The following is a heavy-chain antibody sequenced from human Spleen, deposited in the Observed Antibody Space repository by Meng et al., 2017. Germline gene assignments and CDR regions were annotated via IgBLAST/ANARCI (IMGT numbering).Heavy chain of an antibody. D-gene: IGHD6-13*01. CDR3: ASFLAAAAGRGSFDY. J-gene: IGHJ4*02. Sequence: SETLSLTCVVSGGSFSDYYWSWIRQPPGKGLEWIGEINHSGSTNYNPSLKSRVTISVDKSKNQFSLKLSSVTAADTAVYYCASFLAAAAGRGSFDYWGQGTLVTVSS. CDR2: INHSGST. CDR1: GGSFSDYY. V-gene: IGHV4-34*01.